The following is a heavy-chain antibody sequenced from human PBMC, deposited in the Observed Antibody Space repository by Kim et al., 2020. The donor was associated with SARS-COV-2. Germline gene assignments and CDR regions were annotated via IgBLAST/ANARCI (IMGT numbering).Heavy chain of an antibody. CDR2: IIPIFGTA. J-gene: IGHJ4*02. Sequence: SVKVSCKASGGTFSSYAISWVRQAPGQGLEWMGGIIPIFGTANYAQKFQGRVTITADESTSTAYMELSSLRSEDTAVYYCAREKVRGVIIWSYFDYWGQGTLVTVSS. V-gene: IGHV1-69*13. D-gene: IGHD3-10*01. CDR1: GGTFSSYA. CDR3: AREKVRGVIIWSYFDY.